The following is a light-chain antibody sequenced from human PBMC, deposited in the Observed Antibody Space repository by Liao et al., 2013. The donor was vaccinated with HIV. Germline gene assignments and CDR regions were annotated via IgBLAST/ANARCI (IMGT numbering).Light chain of an antibody. CDR3: QSADSSGTCPV. J-gene: IGLJ3*02. CDR1: RLGDKY. CDR2: KDS. V-gene: IGLV3-25*03. Sequence: SYAVTQPPSVSVSPGQTASITCSGDRLGDKYAYWYQQKPGQAPVLLIYKDSERPSGIPERFSGSSSGTTVTLTISGVQAEDEADYYCQSADSSGTCPVFGGGTKLTVL.